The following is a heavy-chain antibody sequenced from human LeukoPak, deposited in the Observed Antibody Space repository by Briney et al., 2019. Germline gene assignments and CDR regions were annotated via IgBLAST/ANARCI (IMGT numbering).Heavy chain of an antibody. CDR2: ISGSGDST. CDR1: GFTFSSYA. D-gene: IGHD6-19*01. J-gene: IGHJ4*02. Sequence: GGSLRLSCAASGFTFSSYAISRVRQAPGTGLEWVSAISGSGDSTFYADSVKGRFTISRDNSKNTLYLQMNSLRAEDTAVYYCAKTPHGYSSGWNYFDYWGQGTLVTVSS. V-gene: IGHV3-23*01. CDR3: AKTPHGYSSGWNYFDY.